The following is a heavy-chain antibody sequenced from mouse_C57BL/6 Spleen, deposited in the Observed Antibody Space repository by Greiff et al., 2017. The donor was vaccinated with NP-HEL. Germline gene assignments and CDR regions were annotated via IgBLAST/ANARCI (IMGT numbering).Heavy chain of an antibody. CDR3: ARQGLEGFDY. CDR1: GFTFSSYG. Sequence: EVKLVESGGDLVKPGGSLKLSCAASGFTFSSYGMSWVRQTPDKRLEWVATISSGGSYTYYPDSVKGRFTISRDNAKNTLYLQMSSLKSEDTAMYYCARQGLEGFDYWGQGTTLTVSS. CDR2: ISSGGSYT. J-gene: IGHJ2*01. V-gene: IGHV5-6*01. D-gene: IGHD4-1*01.